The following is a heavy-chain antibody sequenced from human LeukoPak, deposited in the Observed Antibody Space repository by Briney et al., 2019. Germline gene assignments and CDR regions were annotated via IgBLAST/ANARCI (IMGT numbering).Heavy chain of an antibody. Sequence: GGSLSLSCAASGFTFSSYSMNWVRQGPGKGLELVSYISRDSGATYYADSVRGRFTISRDNSKNSLSLQMSSLRPEDTAIYFCARDHVWAFDIWGQGTMVTVSS. CDR3: ARDHVWAFDI. V-gene: IGHV3-48*01. CDR1: GFTFSSYS. D-gene: IGHD2-21*01. CDR2: ISRDSGAT. J-gene: IGHJ3*02.